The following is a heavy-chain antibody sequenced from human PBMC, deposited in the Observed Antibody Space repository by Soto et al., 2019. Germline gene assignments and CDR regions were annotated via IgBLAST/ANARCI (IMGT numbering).Heavy chain of an antibody. J-gene: IGHJ4*02. CDR3: ARVIVATSRALFYFDY. V-gene: IGHV4-39*01. Sequence: QLQLQESGPGLVKPSETLSLTCTVSGGSISSSSYYWGWIRQPPGKGLEWIGSIYYSGSSYYNPSLKSRVTISVDTSKNQFPLRLSSVTAADTAVYYCARVIVATSRALFYFDYWGQGTLVTVSS. D-gene: IGHD5-12*01. CDR1: GGSISSSSYY. CDR2: IYYSGSS.